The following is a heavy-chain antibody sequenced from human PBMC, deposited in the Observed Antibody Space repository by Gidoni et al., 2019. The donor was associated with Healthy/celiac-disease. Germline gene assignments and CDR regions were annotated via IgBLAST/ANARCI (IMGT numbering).Heavy chain of an antibody. CDR2: MSYDGGNK. CDR1: GFTFSDYG. CDR3: AKDRDGDYVLDY. J-gene: IGHJ4*02. Sequence: QVQLVESGGGVGQPGRSRRLSCAASGFTFSDYGMHWVRQAPGKGLEWVAVMSYDGGNKYYADSVKGRFTISRDNSKNTLYLQMNSLRAEDTAVYYCAKDRDGDYVLDYWCQGTLVTVSS. D-gene: IGHD4-17*01. V-gene: IGHV3-30*18.